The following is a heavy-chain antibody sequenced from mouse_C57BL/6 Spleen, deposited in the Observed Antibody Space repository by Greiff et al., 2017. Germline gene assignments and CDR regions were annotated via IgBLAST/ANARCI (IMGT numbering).Heavy chain of an antibody. CDR3: TPYYGSSFGDY. CDR1: GFNIKDYY. V-gene: IGHV14-1*01. D-gene: IGHD1-1*01. Sequence: VQLKQSGAELVRPGASVKLSCTASGFNIKDYYMHWVKQRPEKGLEWIGRIDPEDGDTEYAPKFQGKATMTADTSSNTAYLQLSSLTSEDTAVYYCTPYYGSSFGDYWGQGTTLTVSS. J-gene: IGHJ2*01. CDR2: IDPEDGDT.